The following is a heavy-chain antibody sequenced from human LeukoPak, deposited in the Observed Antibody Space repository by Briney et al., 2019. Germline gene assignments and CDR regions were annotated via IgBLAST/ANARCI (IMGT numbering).Heavy chain of an antibody. CDR3: VRCRAPPSPIDGKELDP. CDR1: VYSFSSYE. V-gene: IGHV3-48*03. J-gene: IGHJ5*02. Sequence: GGSLRLSCATSVYSFSSYEMHGSRQAPGKGLQWLASISPNGNTINTVDAPRGRFDISRDNAKNSLHLHIDSLRGEDIADTHCVRCRAPPSPIDGKELDPWGPGTLVTVSS. CDR2: ISPNGNTI. D-gene: IGHD1-26*01.